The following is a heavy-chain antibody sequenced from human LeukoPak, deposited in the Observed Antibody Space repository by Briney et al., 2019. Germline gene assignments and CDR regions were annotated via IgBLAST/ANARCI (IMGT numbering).Heavy chain of an antibody. CDR1: GASISSRSYY. CDR2: IYYSGST. CDR3: ARHLRYSPDF. V-gene: IGHV4-39*07. J-gene: IGHJ4*02. Sequence: KPSETLSLTCPLSGASISSRSYYWGCIRQPPGKGLERTGSIYYSGSTYYNPSLKSRVTISVDTSTNQFSLMLSSVTAADTAVYYCARHLRYSPDFWGRGTLVTVSS. D-gene: IGHD5-18*01.